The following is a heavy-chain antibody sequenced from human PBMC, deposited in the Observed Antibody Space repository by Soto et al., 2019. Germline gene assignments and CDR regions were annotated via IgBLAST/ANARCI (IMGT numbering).Heavy chain of an antibody. D-gene: IGHD3-22*01. J-gene: IGHJ4*02. V-gene: IGHV4-59*01. Sequence: QVQLQESGPGLVKPSETLSLTCTVSGGSISSYYWSWIRQPPGKGLEWIGYIYYSGSTNYNPSLKSRVTMSVDTSKNQFSLKLSSVTAADTAVYYCAGGAYYCDSSGYYVDYWGQGTLVTVSS. CDR3: AGGAYYCDSSGYYVDY. CDR1: GGSISSYY. CDR2: IYYSGST.